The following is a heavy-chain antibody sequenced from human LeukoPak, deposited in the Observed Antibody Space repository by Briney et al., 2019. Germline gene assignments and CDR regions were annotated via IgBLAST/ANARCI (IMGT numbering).Heavy chain of an antibody. CDR3: AKHNTDVRYYFDY. CDR1: GFTFSSYA. Sequence: PGGSLRLSCAASGFTFSSYAMSWVRQAPGKGLEWVGRIKSKTDGGTTDYAAPVKGRFTISRDDSKNTLYLQMNSLKTEDTAVYYCAKHNTDVRYYFDYWGQGTLVTVSS. J-gene: IGHJ4*02. V-gene: IGHV3-15*01. D-gene: IGHD5-18*01. CDR2: IKSKTDGGTT.